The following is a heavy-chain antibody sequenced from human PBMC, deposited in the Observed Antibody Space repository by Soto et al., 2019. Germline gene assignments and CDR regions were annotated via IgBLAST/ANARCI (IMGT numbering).Heavy chain of an antibody. CDR3: AVAGSGWYWGYDAFDI. D-gene: IGHD6-19*01. Sequence: QVQLQESGPGLVKPSQTLSLTCTVSGGSISSGGYYWSWIRQHPGKGLEWIGYIYYSGSTYYNPSLTSRVTISVDTSKNQFSLKLSSVTAADTAVYYCAVAGSGWYWGYDAFDIWGQGTMVTVSS. CDR2: IYYSGST. J-gene: IGHJ3*02. V-gene: IGHV4-31*03. CDR1: GGSISSGGYY.